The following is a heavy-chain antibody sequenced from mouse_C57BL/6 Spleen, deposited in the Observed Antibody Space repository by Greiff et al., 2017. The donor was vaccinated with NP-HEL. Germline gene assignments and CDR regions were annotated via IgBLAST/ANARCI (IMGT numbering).Heavy chain of an antibody. J-gene: IGHJ4*01. Sequence: QVQLQQPGAELVKPGASVKVSCKASGYTFTSYWMHWVKQRPGQGLEWIGRLHPSDSDTNYNQKFKGKATLTVDKSSSTAYMQLSSLTSEDSAVYYCAIAILFRGSSYDAMDYWGQGTSVTVSS. CDR1: GYTFTSYW. CDR3: AIAILFRGSSYDAMDY. D-gene: IGHD1-1*01. V-gene: IGHV1-74*01. CDR2: LHPSDSDT.